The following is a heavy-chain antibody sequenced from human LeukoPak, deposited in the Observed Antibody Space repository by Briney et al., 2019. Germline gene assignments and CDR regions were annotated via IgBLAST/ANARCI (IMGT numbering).Heavy chain of an antibody. CDR1: GFTFSNFG. CDR2: ISYDGNNK. Sequence: GGSLRLSCAASGFTFSNFGMHWVRQAPGKGLEWVAVISYDGNNKYYAGSVKGRFTISRDNSKNTLYLQINSLRADDTAVYYCAKDQDPHSYGSGSYAPFDYWGQGTLVTVSS. J-gene: IGHJ4*02. D-gene: IGHD3-10*01. CDR3: AKDQDPHSYGSGSYAPFDY. V-gene: IGHV3-30*18.